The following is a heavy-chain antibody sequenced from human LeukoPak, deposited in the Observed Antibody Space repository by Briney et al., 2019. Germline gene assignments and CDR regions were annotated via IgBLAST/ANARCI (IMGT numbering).Heavy chain of an antibody. CDR1: GFTFSSYS. D-gene: IGHD5-18*01. J-gene: IGHJ4*02. CDR2: ISISSSYI. CDR3: ARDLRGYSYGSGGY. Sequence: GGSLRLSCAASGFTFSSYSMNWVRQAPGKGLEGVSSISISSSYIYYADSVKGRFTISRDNAKNPLYLQMNSLSAEDTAVYYCARDLRGYSYGSGGYWGQGTLVTVSS. V-gene: IGHV3-21*01.